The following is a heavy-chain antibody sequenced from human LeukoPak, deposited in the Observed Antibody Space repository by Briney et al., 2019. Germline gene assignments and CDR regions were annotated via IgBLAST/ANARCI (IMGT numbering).Heavy chain of an antibody. CDR2: IHYSGGP. J-gene: IGHJ3*02. CDR1: VGSLSSTTFY. V-gene: IGHV4-39*07. D-gene: IGHD2-2*01. Sequence: SETLSLTCTVSVGSLSSTTFYWGCLRPPPGERLELIGSIHYSGGPYYNPSLKSRVTMSVDTPRNHLSLRLSSVPAAHTGVYFCARSVSYQLDSGNYAFNIWGRETMVIVSS. CDR3: ARSVSYQLDSGNYAFNI.